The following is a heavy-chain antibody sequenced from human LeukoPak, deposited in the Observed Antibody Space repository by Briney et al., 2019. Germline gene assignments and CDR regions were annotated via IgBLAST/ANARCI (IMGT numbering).Heavy chain of an antibody. CDR1: GYTFTSYD. Sequence: GASVKVSCKASGYTFTSYDINWVRQATGQGLEWMGWMNPNSGNTGYAQTFQGRVTMTRNTSISTAYMELSSLRSEDTAVYYCARGGIAAAGNRLYYYYYGMDVWGQGTTVTVSS. V-gene: IGHV1-8*01. J-gene: IGHJ6*02. CDR3: ARGGIAAAGNRLYYYYYGMDV. CDR2: MNPNSGNT. D-gene: IGHD6-13*01.